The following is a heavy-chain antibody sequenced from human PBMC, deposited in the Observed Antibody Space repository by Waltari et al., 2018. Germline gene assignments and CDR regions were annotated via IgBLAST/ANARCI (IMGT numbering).Heavy chain of an antibody. D-gene: IGHD6-13*01. Sequence: QVQLQESGPGLVKPSQTLSLTCTVSGGSIRSGSYYWSWIRQPAGKGLEWIGRIYTSGSTNYNPSLKSRVTISVDTSKNQFSLKLSSVTAADTAVYYCARAAAGDFDYWGQGTLVTVSS. CDR3: ARAAAGDFDY. CDR1: GGSIRSGSYY. V-gene: IGHV4-61*02. J-gene: IGHJ4*02. CDR2: IYTSGST.